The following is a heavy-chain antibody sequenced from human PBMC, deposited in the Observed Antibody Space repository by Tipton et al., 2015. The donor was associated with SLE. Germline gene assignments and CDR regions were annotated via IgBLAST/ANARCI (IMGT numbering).Heavy chain of an antibody. CDR1: GGSISSSSYY. Sequence: TLSLTCTVSGGSISSSSYYWGWIRQPPGKGLEWIGSIYYSGGTYYNPSLKSRVTISVDTSKNQFSLKLSSVTAADTAVYYCARDATIFGVVTFFDYWGQGTLVTVSS. V-gene: IGHV4-39*07. CDR2: IYYSGGT. D-gene: IGHD3-3*01. CDR3: ARDATIFGVVTFFDY. J-gene: IGHJ4*02.